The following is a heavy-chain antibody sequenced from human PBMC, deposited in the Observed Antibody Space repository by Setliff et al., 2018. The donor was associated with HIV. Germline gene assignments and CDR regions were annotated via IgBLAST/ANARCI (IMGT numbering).Heavy chain of an antibody. CDR2: VSEDGKA. CDR3: ASGPEWNLDY. D-gene: IGHD3-3*01. J-gene: IGHJ4*02. CDR1: GYTFTSYA. Sequence: GASVKVSCKASGYTFTSYAIHWVRQAPGQRFQVRDRVSEDGKAIYTEKLRGRVTITADTSTDTAYMELRSLTSEDTAVYYCASGPEWNLDYWGQGTLVTVSS. V-gene: IGHV1-3*01.